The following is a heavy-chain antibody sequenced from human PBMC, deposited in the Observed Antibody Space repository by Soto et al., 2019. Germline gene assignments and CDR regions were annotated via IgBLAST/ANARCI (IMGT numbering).Heavy chain of an antibody. J-gene: IGHJ6*02. CDR1: GGSFSGYY. V-gene: IGHV4-34*01. CDR2: IDHSGST. Sequence: SETLSLTCAVYGGSFSGYYWSCIRQPPGKGLEWIGEIDHSGSTNYNPSLKSRVTISVDTSKNQFSLKLSSVTAADTAVYYCAGVAAAGINYYYFGMDVWGQGTTVTVSS. CDR3: AGVAAAGINYYYFGMDV. D-gene: IGHD6-13*01.